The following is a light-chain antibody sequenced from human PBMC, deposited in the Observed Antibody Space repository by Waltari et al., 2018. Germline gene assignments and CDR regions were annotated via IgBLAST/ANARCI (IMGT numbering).Light chain of an antibody. V-gene: IGKV3-11*01. Sequence: EIVLTQSPATLSLSPGARATLSCRASQSVSSHLAWYQQKPGQAPSLLIYDASIRATGIPVRFSGSGSGTDFTLTISSLEPEDSAVYYCQQRYNAFTFGPGTKVDIK. CDR1: QSVSSH. CDR2: DAS. J-gene: IGKJ3*01. CDR3: QQRYNAFT.